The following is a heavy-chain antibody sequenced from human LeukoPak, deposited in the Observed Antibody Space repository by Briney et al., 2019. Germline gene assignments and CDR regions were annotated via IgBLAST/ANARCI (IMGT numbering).Heavy chain of an antibody. Sequence: GGSLRLSCAASGFTFSSYSMNWVRQAPGKGLEWVSSISSSSSYIYYADSVKGRFTISRDNSKNTLYLQMNSLRAEDTAVYYCAKGRVGATALGAYYFDYWGQGTLVTVSS. J-gene: IGHJ4*02. D-gene: IGHD1-26*01. CDR3: AKGRVGATALGAYYFDY. V-gene: IGHV3-21*04. CDR1: GFTFSSYS. CDR2: ISSSSSYI.